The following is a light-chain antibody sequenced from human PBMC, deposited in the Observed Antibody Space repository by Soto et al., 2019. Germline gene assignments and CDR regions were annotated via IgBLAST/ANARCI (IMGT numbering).Light chain of an antibody. Sequence: EIVLTQSPATLSLSPGARAPLSCRASQTVSDNYFAWYQQKPGQAPRLLIFDASTRATGIPARFSGSGSGTEFTLTITSLQSEDFAVYYCQQYNAWPRTFGQGTKVDIK. V-gene: IGKV3-15*01. CDR2: DAS. J-gene: IGKJ1*01. CDR3: QQYNAWPRT. CDR1: QTVSDN.